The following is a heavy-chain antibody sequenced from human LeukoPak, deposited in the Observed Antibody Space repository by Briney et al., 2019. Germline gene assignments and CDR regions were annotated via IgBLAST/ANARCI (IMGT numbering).Heavy chain of an antibody. CDR3: ARDHYTKYGSGSYYKGEFDY. Sequence: GGSLRLSCAASGFTFSSYEMNWVRQAPGKGLEWVSHISGSGNTIYYADSVKGRFTISRDNAKNSLYLQMNSLRAEDTAVYYCARDHYTKYGSGSYYKGEFDYWGQGTLVTVSS. V-gene: IGHV3-48*03. CDR1: GFTFSSYE. D-gene: IGHD3-10*01. J-gene: IGHJ4*02. CDR2: ISGSGNTI.